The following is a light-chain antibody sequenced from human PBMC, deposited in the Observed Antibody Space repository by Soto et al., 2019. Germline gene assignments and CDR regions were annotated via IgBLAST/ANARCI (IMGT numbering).Light chain of an antibody. CDR2: DVS. V-gene: IGLV2-14*01. CDR3: SSYTTSNTRQIV. J-gene: IGLJ1*01. CDR1: SSDVGGYNY. Sequence: QSVRAQAASGSGSPGQSITISCTGTSSDVGGYNYVSWYQQHPGKAPKFMIYDVSNRPSGVSNRFSGSKSGNTASLTISGLQAEDEADYYCSSYTTSNTRQIVFGTGTKVTVL.